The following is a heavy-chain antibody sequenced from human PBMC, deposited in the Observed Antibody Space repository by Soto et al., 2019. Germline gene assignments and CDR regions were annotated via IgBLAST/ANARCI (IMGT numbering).Heavy chain of an antibody. D-gene: IGHD3-9*01. Sequence: SVKVSCKATGGTFSSYAISWVRQAPGQGLEWMGGIIPIFGTANYAQKFQGRVTITADESTSTAYMELSSLRSEDTAVYYCARLYDILTGYPDFDYWGKGTLVTVSS. V-gene: IGHV1-69*13. CDR3: ARLYDILTGYPDFDY. J-gene: IGHJ4*02. CDR2: IIPIFGTA. CDR1: GGTFSSYA.